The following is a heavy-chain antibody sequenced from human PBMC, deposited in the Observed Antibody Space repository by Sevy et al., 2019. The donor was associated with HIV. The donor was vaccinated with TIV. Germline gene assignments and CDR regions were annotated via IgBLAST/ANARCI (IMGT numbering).Heavy chain of an antibody. D-gene: IGHD1-26*01. J-gene: IGHJ4*02. Sequence: GGSLRLSCAASGFTFSKYWMGWVRQAPGKGLEWVANIKQDAGQKYYVDSVKGRLTISRDNAKNSLYLQMNSLRADDTAVYFCARDDGTYYFHYWGQGTLVTVSS. V-gene: IGHV3-7*01. CDR3: ARDDGTYYFHY. CDR1: GFTFSKYW. CDR2: IKQDAGQK.